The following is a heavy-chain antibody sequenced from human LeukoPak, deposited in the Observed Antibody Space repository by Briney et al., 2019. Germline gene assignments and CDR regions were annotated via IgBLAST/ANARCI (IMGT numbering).Heavy chain of an antibody. D-gene: IGHD6-19*01. CDR1: GFTSSSYA. J-gene: IGHJ4*02. Sequence: QPGGSLRLACAGSGFTSSSYAMSWIRQAPGKGLEWVPGISGSGSSPYYADSVKGRFTISRDNSKNTLYLQMNSLKAEDTAVYYCAKAEVQWLVLFRYFDYWGQGTLVTISS. CDR3: AKAEVQWLVLFRYFDY. V-gene: IGHV3-23*01. CDR2: ISGSGSSP.